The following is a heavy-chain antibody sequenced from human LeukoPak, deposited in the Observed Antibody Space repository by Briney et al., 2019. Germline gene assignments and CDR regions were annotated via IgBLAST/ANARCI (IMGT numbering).Heavy chain of an antibody. D-gene: IGHD3-9*01. CDR3: ARDGRTYDTYDMDY. Sequence: PGGSLRLSCAASGFSFSDYAVHWVCQAPGKGGDWVAVIWYDGSQKYYAGSVKGRFTISRDNSKNTLDLQMNSLRAEDTAVYYCARDGRTYDTYDMDYWGQGTLVTVSS. CDR1: GFSFSDYA. V-gene: IGHV3-33*01. J-gene: IGHJ4*02. CDR2: IWYDGSQK.